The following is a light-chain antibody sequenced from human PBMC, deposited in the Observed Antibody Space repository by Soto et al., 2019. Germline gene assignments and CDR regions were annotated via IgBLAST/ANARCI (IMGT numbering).Light chain of an antibody. CDR2: AAS. J-gene: IGKJ4*01. V-gene: IGKV1-39*01. Sequence: DIQMTPSPSTLCASLGDEVTITWPASQSIGRYLNWYQQTPGRAPKFLISAASSLQSGVPSRFSGSGSGTDFTLTISSLQPEDFATYYCQQSYYTPLNCGGGTTGDIK. CDR3: QQSYYTPLN. CDR1: QSIGRY.